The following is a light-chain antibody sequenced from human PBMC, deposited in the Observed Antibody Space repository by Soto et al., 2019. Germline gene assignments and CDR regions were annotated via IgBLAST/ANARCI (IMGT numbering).Light chain of an antibody. CDR3: QQYNKWPRT. CDR1: QSVNSN. CDR2: GAS. J-gene: IGKJ1*01. V-gene: IGKV3-15*01. Sequence: EIVMNQSPATLSVYTEERATLSCRASQSVNSNLAWYQHKPGQAPRLLIYGASTRATGIPARFSGSGSGTEFTLTICSLQSEDFAVYYCQQYNKWPRTFAQGTKVDI.